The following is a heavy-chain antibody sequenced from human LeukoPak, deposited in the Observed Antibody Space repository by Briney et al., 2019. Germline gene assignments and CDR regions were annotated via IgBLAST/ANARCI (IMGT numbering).Heavy chain of an antibody. Sequence: ASVKVSCKASGYSFASYGITWVREAPGQGPEWMGWISGSTGNTHYAQNVQGRVTMTTDTATSTAYMELRSLGSDDTAVYYCARDRTMTQFDAFDIWGQGTMVTVSS. J-gene: IGHJ3*02. D-gene: IGHD3-22*01. CDR2: ISGSTGNT. V-gene: IGHV1-18*04. CDR3: ARDRTMTQFDAFDI. CDR1: GYSFASYG.